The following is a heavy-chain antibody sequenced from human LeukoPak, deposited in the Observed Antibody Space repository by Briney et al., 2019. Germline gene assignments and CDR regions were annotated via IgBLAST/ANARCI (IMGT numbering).Heavy chain of an antibody. D-gene: IGHD4-11*01. V-gene: IGHV3-48*04. CDR3: ARDDSTTDLDY. CDR2: ISSSSSTI. Sequence: GGSLRLSCAASGFTFSRYIMNWVRQAPGKGLEGVSYISSSSSTIYYADSVKGRFTISRDNAKNSLYLQMNNLRAEDTAVYYCARDDSTTDLDYWGQGTLVTVSS. J-gene: IGHJ4*02. CDR1: GFTFSRYI.